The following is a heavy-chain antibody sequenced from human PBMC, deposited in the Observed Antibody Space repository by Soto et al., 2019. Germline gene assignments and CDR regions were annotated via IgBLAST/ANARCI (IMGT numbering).Heavy chain of an antibody. V-gene: IGHV1-69*06. CDR3: ARRDSGGFYRFFDS. D-gene: IGHD2-15*01. CDR1: GGTFSSYA. J-gene: IGHJ4*02. CDR2: IIPIFGTA. Sequence: GASVKVSCKASGGTFSSYAISWVRQAPGQGLEWMGGIIPIFGTANYAQKFQGRLTVTADKSTSTAYMELTNLSSEDTAVYYCARRDSGGFYRFFDSWGQGTLVTVSS.